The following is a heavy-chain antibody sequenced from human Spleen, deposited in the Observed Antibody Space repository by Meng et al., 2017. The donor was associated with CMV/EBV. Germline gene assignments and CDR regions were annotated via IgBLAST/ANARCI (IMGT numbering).Heavy chain of an antibody. J-gene: IGHJ6*02. D-gene: IGHD1-14*01. CDR3: ARGEPRTYYYYGMDV. CDR1: GYSFTSYY. V-gene: IGHV1-46*01. Sequence: ASVKVSCKASGYSFTSYYMHWVRQAPGQGLEWIGIINPSGGSTRYTQNFQGRVTMTTDTSTSTAYMELRSLRSGDTAVYYCARGEPRTYYYYGMDVWGQGTTVTVSS. CDR2: INPSGGST.